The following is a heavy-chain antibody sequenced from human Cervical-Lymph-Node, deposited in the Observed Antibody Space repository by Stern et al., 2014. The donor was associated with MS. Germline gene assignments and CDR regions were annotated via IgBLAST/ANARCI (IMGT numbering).Heavy chain of an antibody. CDR1: GYTFSNYG. CDR3: ARKEVDTAMGEGY. D-gene: IGHD5-18*01. V-gene: IGHV1-18*01. J-gene: IGHJ4*02. CDR2: IHGYNGNA. Sequence: VQLVQSGAEVKKPGASVKVSCKASGYTFSNYGISWVRQAPGQGLEWMGWIHGYNGNANYAQQLQGRVTMTTDTSTNTAYMELRSLRFDDTGVYYCARKEVDTAMGEGYWGQGTLVTVSS.